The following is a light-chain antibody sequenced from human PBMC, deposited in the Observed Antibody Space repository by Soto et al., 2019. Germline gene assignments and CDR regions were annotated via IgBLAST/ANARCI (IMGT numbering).Light chain of an antibody. J-gene: IGLJ2*01. Sequence: SYDLTQPPSVSVSLGQTASITCSGDKLGDKYACWYQQKPGQSPVLVIYQDSKRPSGIPERFSGSNSGNTATLTISGTQAMDEADYYCQAWDSSTAHVVFGGGTQLTVL. CDR3: QAWDSSTAHVV. CDR2: QDS. V-gene: IGLV3-1*01. CDR1: KLGDKY.